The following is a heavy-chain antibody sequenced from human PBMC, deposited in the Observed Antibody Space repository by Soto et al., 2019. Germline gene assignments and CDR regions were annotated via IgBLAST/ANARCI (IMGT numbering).Heavy chain of an antibody. CDR3: VRVALWGSYRYTVDY. CDR1: GGSFSGYY. V-gene: IGHV4-34*01. CDR2: INHSGST. J-gene: IGHJ4*02. D-gene: IGHD3-16*02. Sequence: QVQLQQWGAGLLKPSETLSLTCAVYGGSFSGYYWSWILQPPGKGLEWIGEINHSGSTNYNPSLKSRVTISVDTSKNQFSLKLGSVTAADTAVYYCVRVALWGSYRYTVDYWGQGTLVTVSS.